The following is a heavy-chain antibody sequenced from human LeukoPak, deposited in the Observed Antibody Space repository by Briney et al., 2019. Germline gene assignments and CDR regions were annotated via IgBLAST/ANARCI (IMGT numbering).Heavy chain of an antibody. V-gene: IGHV4-39*01. CDR1: GGSISSSNYY. J-gene: IGHJ4*02. CDR2: IYYSGST. D-gene: IGHD1-26*01. Sequence: PSETLSLTCTVSGGSISSSNYYWGWIRQPPGKGLEWIGSIYYSGSTYYNPSFKSRVTISVGTSKNQFSLKLSSVTAADTAVYYCARAGGSGTNSGDYWGQGTLVTVSS. CDR3: ARAGGSGTNSGDY.